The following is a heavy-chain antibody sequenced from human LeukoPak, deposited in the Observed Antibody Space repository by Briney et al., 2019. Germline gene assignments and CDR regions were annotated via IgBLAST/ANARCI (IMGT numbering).Heavy chain of an antibody. CDR2: INPSGGST. CDR1: GYTFTSYY. D-gene: IGHD2-2*01. V-gene: IGHV1-46*01. CDR3: ARGVVPAATPYAQWFDY. J-gene: IGHJ4*02. Sequence: ASVKVSCKASGYTFTSYYMHWVRQAPGQGLEWMGIINPSGGSTSYAQKFQGRVTMTRDTSTSTVYMELSSLRSEDTAVYYCARGVVPAATPYAQWFDYWGQGTLVTVSS.